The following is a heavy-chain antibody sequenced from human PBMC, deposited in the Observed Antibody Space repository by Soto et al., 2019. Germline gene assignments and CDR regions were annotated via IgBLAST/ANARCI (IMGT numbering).Heavy chain of an antibody. J-gene: IGHJ4*02. D-gene: IGHD3-3*01. CDR2: TYYRSKWYN. CDR1: GDSVSSNSAA. Sequence: QTLSLTCAISGDSVSSNSAAWNWIRHSPSRGLEWLGRTYYRSKWYNDYAVSVKSRITINPDTSKNQFSLQLNSVTPEDTAVYYCARDYDYDFWSGYSLGFDYWGQGTLVTVSS. CDR3: ARDYDYDFWSGYSLGFDY. V-gene: IGHV6-1*01.